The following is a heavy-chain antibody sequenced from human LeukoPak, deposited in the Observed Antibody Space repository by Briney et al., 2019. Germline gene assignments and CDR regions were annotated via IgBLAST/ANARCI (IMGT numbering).Heavy chain of an antibody. CDR1: EFTFSSYG. D-gene: IGHD4-17*01. CDR3: ARDPNGDYIGTFDM. V-gene: IGHV3-23*01. CDR2: ISGSGGST. J-gene: IGHJ3*02. Sequence: GGSLRLSCAASEFTFSSYGMSWVRQAPGKGLEWVSSISGSGGSTQYADSVQGRFAISRDNSKSTLYLQMNSLRVEDTAMYFCARDPNGDYIGTFDMWGRGTVVSVSS.